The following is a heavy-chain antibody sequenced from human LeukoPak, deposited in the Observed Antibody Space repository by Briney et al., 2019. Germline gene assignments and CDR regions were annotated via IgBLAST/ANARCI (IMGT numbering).Heavy chain of an antibody. Sequence: GRSLRLSCAASGFTFGSYAMHWVRQAPGKGLEWVAVISYDGSNKYYADSVKGRFTISRDNSKNTLYLQVNSLRAEDTAVYYCAREKTLNYYGSGSYYIPFGYWGQGTLVTVSS. CDR1: GFTFGSYA. CDR3: AREKTLNYYGSGSYYIPFGY. D-gene: IGHD3-10*01. J-gene: IGHJ4*02. V-gene: IGHV3-30*04. CDR2: ISYDGSNK.